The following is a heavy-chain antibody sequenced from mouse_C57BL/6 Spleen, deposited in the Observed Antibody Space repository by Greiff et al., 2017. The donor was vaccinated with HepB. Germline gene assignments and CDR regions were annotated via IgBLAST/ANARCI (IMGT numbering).Heavy chain of an antibody. V-gene: IGHV5-12*01. CDR1: GFTFSDYY. CDR3: ARRGGNYWYFDV. CDR2: ISNGGGST. J-gene: IGHJ1*03. D-gene: IGHD2-1*01. Sequence: EVNVVESGGGLVQPGGSLKLSCAASGFTFSDYYMYWVRQTPEKSLEWVAYISNGGGSTYYPDTVKGRFTISRDNAKNTLYLQMSRLKSEDTAMYYCARRGGNYWYFDVWGTGTTVTVSS.